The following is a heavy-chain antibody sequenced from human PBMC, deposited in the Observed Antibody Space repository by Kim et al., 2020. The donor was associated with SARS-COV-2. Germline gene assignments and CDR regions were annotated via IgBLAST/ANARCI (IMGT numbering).Heavy chain of an antibody. V-gene: IGHV3-49*03. CDR2: IRSKAYGGTT. D-gene: IGHD3-16*01. CDR1: GFTFGDYA. CDR3: TRDGRGDYVWGSYYLY. Sequence: GGSLRLSCTASGFTFGDYAMSWFRQAPGKGLEWVGFIRSKAYGGTTEYAASVKGRFTISRDDSKSIAYLQMNSLKTEDTAVYYCTRDGRGDYVWGSYYLYWGQGTLVTVSS. J-gene: IGHJ4*02.